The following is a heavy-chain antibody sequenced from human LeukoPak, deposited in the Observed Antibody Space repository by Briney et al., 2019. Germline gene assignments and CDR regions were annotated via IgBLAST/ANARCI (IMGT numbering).Heavy chain of an antibody. V-gene: IGHV1-2*02. CDR2: INPNSGGT. CDR3: AGGRATVTYFDY. J-gene: IGHJ4*02. Sequence: ASVKVSCKASGYTFTGYYMHWVRQAPGQGLGWMGWINPNSGGTNYAQKFQGRVTMTRDTSISTAYMELSRLRSDDTAVYYCAGGRATVTYFDYWGQGTLVTVSS. CDR1: GYTFTGYY. D-gene: IGHD4-11*01.